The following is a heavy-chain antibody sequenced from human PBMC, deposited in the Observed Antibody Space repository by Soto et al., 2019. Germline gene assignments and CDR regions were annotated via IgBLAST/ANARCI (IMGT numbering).Heavy chain of an antibody. CDR2: ISSSSSYI. Sequence: GGSLRLSCAASGFTFSSYSMNWVRQAPGKGLEWVSSISSSSSYIYYADSVKGRFTISRDNAKNSLYLQMNSLGAEDTAVYYCARGGDYYGSGVYYYYMDVWGKGTTVTVSS. V-gene: IGHV3-21*01. D-gene: IGHD3-10*01. J-gene: IGHJ6*03. CDR3: ARGGDYYGSGVYYYYMDV. CDR1: GFTFSSYS.